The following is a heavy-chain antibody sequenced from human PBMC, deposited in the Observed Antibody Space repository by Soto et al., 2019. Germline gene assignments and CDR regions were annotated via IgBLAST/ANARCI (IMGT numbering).Heavy chain of an antibody. Sequence: SETLCLTYIVSGDYISSGGSYWTWIRQHPGKGLEWIGYIYYNGNTYYNPSLKSRITISVDTSNNQFSLKLSSVTAADTAVYYCASFNDRLTPATVLHWGQGTLVTVS. V-gene: IGHV4-31*03. CDR2: IYYNGNT. D-gene: IGHD4-4*01. J-gene: IGHJ4*02. CDR1: GDYISSGGSY. CDR3: ASFNDRLTPATVLH.